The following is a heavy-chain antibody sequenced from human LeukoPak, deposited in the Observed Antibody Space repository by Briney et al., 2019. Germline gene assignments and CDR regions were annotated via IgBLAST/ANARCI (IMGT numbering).Heavy chain of an antibody. CDR3: ARSSTRLWLVRGNYFDY. V-gene: IGHV1-2*04. CDR2: INPNSGGT. J-gene: IGHJ4*02. D-gene: IGHD6-19*01. Sequence: ASVKVSCKASGYTFTSYYMHWVRQAPGQGLEWMGWINPNSGGTNYAQKFQGWVTMTRDTSISTAYMELSRLRSDDTAVYYCARSSTRLWLVRGNYFDYWGQGTLVTVSS. CDR1: GYTFTSYY.